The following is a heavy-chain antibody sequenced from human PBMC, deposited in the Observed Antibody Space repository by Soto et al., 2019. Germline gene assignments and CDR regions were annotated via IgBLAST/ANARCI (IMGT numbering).Heavy chain of an antibody. Sequence: PAETLSLTCAVSGGSLSSSNLWTWVRQPPGKGLEWIGEIYHGGSTNYNPSLKSRVTISVDKSKNQFSLRLSSVTAADTAVYYCVRDRPGSQHYFDFWGPGILVTVSS. CDR1: GGSLSSSNL. D-gene: IGHD6-6*01. CDR3: VRDRPGSQHYFDF. CDR2: IYHGGST. J-gene: IGHJ4*02. V-gene: IGHV4-4*02.